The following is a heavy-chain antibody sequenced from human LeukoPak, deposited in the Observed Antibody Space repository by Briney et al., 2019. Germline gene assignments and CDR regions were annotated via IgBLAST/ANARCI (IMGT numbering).Heavy chain of an antibody. D-gene: IGHD2-2*01. J-gene: IGHJ4*02. V-gene: IGHV3-33*01. CDR2: IWYVGSNK. CDR1: GFTFSSSS. CDR3: AREASSTSCYAGCYFDY. Sequence: GGSLRLSCAAPGFTFSSSSMHWVCQGPGKGLEWVAVIWYVGSNKYYADSVKGRFTISRDNSKNTLYLQMNSLRAEDTAVYYCAREASSTSCYAGCYFDYWGQGTLVTVSS.